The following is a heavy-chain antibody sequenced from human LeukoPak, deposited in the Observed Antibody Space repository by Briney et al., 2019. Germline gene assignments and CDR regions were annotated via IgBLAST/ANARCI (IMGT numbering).Heavy chain of an antibody. V-gene: IGHV3-23*01. CDR3: AKAYCSSTSCYGDY. D-gene: IGHD2-2*01. Sequence: GGSLRLSCAASEFTFSTYSMSWVRQAPGKGLEWVSGISGSGGSTYYADSVKGRFTISRDNSKNTLYLQMTSLRAEDTAVYYCAKAYCSSTSCYGDYWGQGTLVTVSS. CDR1: EFTFSTYS. CDR2: ISGSGGST. J-gene: IGHJ4*02.